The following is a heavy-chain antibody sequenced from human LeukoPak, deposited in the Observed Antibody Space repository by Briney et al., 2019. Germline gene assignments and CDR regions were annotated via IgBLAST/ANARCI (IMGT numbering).Heavy chain of an antibody. CDR1: GGSISSYY. CDR2: IYYSGST. V-gene: IGHV4-59*12. CDR3: AKNGQSGFSFDP. J-gene: IGHJ5*02. D-gene: IGHD2-8*01. Sequence: PSETLSLTCTVSGGSISSYYWSWIRQPPGKGLEWIGYIYYSGSTNYNPSLKSRVTISVDTSKNQFSLQLTSVTAADTAVYYCAKNGQSGFSFDPWGQGTLVTVSS.